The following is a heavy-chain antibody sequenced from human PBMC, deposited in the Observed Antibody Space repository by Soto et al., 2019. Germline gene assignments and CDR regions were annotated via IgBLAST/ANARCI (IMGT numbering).Heavy chain of an antibody. CDR1: GGTFSSYA. CDR2: IIPIFGTA. J-gene: IGHJ6*02. CDR3: ARGRGETTALYGMDV. Sequence: QVQLVQSGAEVKKPGSSVKVSCKASGGTFSSYAISWVRQAPGQGLEWMGGIIPIFGTANYAQKFQGRVTITADESARTAYMELSSLSSEATAVYYCARGRGETTALYGMDVWGQGTTVTVSS. D-gene: IGHD4-4*01. V-gene: IGHV1-69*12.